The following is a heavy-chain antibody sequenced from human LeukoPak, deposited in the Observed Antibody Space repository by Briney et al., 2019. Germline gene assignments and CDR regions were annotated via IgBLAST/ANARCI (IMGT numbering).Heavy chain of an antibody. Sequence: GGSLRLSCAASGFTFSSYSMNWVRQAPGKGLEGVSSITSSRSYIYYADSVKGRFTISRDNSKNTLYLQMNSLRAEDTAVYYCAKENVLLWFGELPRAFDYWGQGTLVTVSS. CDR3: AKENVLLWFGELPRAFDY. CDR1: GFTFSSYS. CDR2: ITSSRSYI. D-gene: IGHD3-10*01. V-gene: IGHV3-21*01. J-gene: IGHJ4*02.